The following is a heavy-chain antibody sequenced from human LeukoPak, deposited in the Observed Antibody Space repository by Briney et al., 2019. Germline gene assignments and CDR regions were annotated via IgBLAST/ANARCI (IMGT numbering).Heavy chain of an antibody. Sequence: GGSLRLSCAASGFTFSNCAIHWVRQAPGKGLEWVTVISYEGSNKYYADSVKGRFTISRDNSKNTLYLQFNSLRVDDTAVYYCARDQFRDYFRGADYWGQGTLVTVSS. D-gene: IGHD3-16*01. J-gene: IGHJ4*02. CDR2: ISYEGSNK. V-gene: IGHV3-30-3*01. CDR3: ARDQFRDYFRGADY. CDR1: GFTFSNCA.